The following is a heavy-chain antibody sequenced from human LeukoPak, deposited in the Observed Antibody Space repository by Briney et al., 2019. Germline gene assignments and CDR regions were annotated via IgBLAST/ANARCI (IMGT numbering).Heavy chain of an antibody. CDR2: ITANGDAT. CDR3: ATFGVIVRNDYLDY. J-gene: IGHJ4*02. D-gene: IGHD3-3*01. V-gene: IGHV3-23*01. Sequence: SSSSYYWGWIRQPPGXGLEGVSSITANGDATYYADSVKGRFTISRDNSKNTLYLQMSSLRAEDTAVYYCATFGVIVRNDYLDYWGRGALVAVSS. CDR1: SSSSYY.